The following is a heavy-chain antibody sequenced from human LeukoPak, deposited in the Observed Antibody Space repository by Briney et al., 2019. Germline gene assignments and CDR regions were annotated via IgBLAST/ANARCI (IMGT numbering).Heavy chain of an antibody. CDR1: GYTFTKYG. D-gene: IGHD4-17*01. J-gene: IGHJ4*02. CDR2: ISAYNGDR. CDR3: SRKGTVTHDY. V-gene: IGHV1-18*01. Sequence: GSVDVSCKASGYTFTKYGVSWVRQAPGHGFEWVGWISAYNGDRDYAQNLQGRVTMTIDTSTTTAYMELRSLTSDDTAVYYCSRKGTVTHDYWGQGTLVTVSS.